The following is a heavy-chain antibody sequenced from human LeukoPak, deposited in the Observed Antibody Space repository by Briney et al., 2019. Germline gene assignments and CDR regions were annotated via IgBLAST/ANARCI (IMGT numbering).Heavy chain of an antibody. CDR3: AREPTRGYYFDY. V-gene: IGHV4-30-2*01. CDR1: GGSISSGGYS. D-gene: IGHD5-12*01. Sequence: PSETLSLTCAVSGGSISSGGYSWSWIRQPPGKGLEWIGYIYHSGSTYYNPSLKSRVTISVDRSKNQFSLKLSSATAADTAVYYCAREPTRGYYFDYWGQGTLVTVSS. CDR2: IYHSGST. J-gene: IGHJ4*02.